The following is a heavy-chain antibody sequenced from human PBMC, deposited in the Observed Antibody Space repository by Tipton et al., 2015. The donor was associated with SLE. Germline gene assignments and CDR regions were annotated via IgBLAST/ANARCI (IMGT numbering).Heavy chain of an antibody. CDR2: INGDGSRR. Sequence: SLRLSCAASGFTFSSYWMHWVRQTPGKGLVWVSGINGDGSRRNYAESVKGRFTISRDNAKNTLYLQMNSLRADDTAVYYCAREIMSGSDAFGMWGQGTMVTVSS. CDR3: AREIMSGSDAFGM. J-gene: IGHJ3*02. D-gene: IGHD3-16*01. V-gene: IGHV3-74*01. CDR1: GFTFSSYW.